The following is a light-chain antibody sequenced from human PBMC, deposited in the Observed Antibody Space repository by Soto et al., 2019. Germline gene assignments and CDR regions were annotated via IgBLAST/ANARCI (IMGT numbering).Light chain of an antibody. CDR3: QKYNSAPWT. V-gene: IGKV1-27*01. CDR1: QGISNY. Sequence: DIQMTQSPSSLSASVGDRVTITCRASQGISNYLAWYQQQPGKVPKLLIYVASTLQSGVPSRFSGSGSGTDLTLTISSLQPEAFATYYCQKYNSAPWTFGQGTEVEIK. CDR2: VAS. J-gene: IGKJ1*01.